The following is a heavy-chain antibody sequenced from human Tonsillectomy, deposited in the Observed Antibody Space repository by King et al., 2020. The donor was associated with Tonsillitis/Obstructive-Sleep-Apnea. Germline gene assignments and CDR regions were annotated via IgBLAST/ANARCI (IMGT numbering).Heavy chain of an antibody. CDR3: AHTSCSTTSCPANY. V-gene: IGHV2-5*02. D-gene: IGHD2-2*01. Sequence: ITLKESGPTLVKPTKTLTLTCTFSGFSLSSSRVGVGWIRQPPGRALEWLALIYWDDDKRYSPSLRSRLTITRDTSENQVVLTMTNMDPVDTPTYYCAHTSCSTTSCPANYWGQGTLVTVSS. J-gene: IGHJ4*02. CDR2: IYWDDDK. CDR1: GFSLSSSRVG.